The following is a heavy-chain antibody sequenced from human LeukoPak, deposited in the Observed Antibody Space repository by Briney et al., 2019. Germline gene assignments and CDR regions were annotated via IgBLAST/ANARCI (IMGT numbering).Heavy chain of an antibody. J-gene: IGHJ5*02. Sequence: PSETLSLTCTVSGGSISSSSYYWGWIRQPPGKGLEWIGSIYYSGSTYYNPSLKSRVTISVDTSKNQFSLKLSSVTAADTAVYYCARHRNGAKTPNWFDPWGQGTLVTVSS. D-gene: IGHD4/OR15-4a*01. CDR1: GGSISSSSYY. CDR3: ARHRNGAKTPNWFDP. CDR2: IYYSGST. V-gene: IGHV4-39*07.